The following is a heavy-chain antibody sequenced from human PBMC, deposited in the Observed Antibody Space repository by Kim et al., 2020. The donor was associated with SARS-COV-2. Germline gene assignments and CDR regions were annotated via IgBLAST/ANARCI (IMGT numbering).Heavy chain of an antibody. Sequence: GGSLRLSCAASGFIFSGYGMHWVRQAPGKGLEWVAVIWYNGSNKYYADSVKGRFTISRDNSKNTLYLQMNSLRAEDTAVYYCARGYQAVGLYFDYWGQGTLVTVSA. D-gene: IGHD6-13*01. CDR2: IWYNGSNK. V-gene: IGHV3-33*08. J-gene: IGHJ4*02. CDR3: ARGYQAVGLYFDY. CDR1: GFIFSGYG.